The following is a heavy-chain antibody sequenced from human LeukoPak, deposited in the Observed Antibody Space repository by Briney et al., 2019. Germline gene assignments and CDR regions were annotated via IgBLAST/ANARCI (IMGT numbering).Heavy chain of an antibody. CDR3: ARVRDGFDY. J-gene: IGHJ4*02. Sequence: SQTLSLTCAVSGGSISSGGYSWSWIRQPPGKGLEWIGYIYHSGSTYYNPSLKSRVTISVDRSKNQFSLKLSSVTAADTAVCYCARVRDGFDYWGQGTLVTVSS. CDR2: IYHSGST. CDR1: GGSISSGGYS. D-gene: IGHD5-24*01. V-gene: IGHV4-30-2*01.